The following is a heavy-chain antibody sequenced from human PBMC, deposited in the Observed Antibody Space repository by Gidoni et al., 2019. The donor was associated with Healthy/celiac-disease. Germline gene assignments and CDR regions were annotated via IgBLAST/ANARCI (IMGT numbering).Heavy chain of an antibody. CDR2: IYYSGST. D-gene: IGHD3-22*01. J-gene: IGHJ3*02. V-gene: IGHV4-39*01. CDR3: ARLVYYYDSSDLHDAFDI. Sequence: QLPLQESGPGLVKPSETLSLTRTASVGSIRSSRYYWGWIRQPPRKGLEWIGSIYYSGSTYYNPTLKNRVTISVDTSKNPFSRKLSSVTAADAAVYYCARLVYYYDSSDLHDAFDIWGQGTMVTVSS. CDR1: VGSIRSSRYY.